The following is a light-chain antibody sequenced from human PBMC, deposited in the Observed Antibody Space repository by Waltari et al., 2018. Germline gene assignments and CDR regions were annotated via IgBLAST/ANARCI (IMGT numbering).Light chain of an antibody. CDR2: TVS. V-gene: IGLV2-23*02. CDR1: SSDVGSFNL. Sequence: QSALTQPASVSGSPGQSITIPCTGTSSDVGSFNLVSCYQQHPNKAPNPMVYTVSKRPSVLSNRFSGSKSGNTTSLTISGLQAEDEAEYYCCSYGGSSTFVIFGGGTKLTVL. J-gene: IGLJ2*01. CDR3: CSYGGSSTFVI.